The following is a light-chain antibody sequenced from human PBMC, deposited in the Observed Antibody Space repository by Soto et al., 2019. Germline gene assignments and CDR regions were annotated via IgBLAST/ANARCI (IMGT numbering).Light chain of an antibody. CDR1: QSVSSSY. CDR2: GAS. Sequence: IVLTQSPGTLSLSPGERATLSCRASQSVSSSYLAWYQQKPGQAPRLFIYGASSRATGIPDRFSGSGSGTDFTLTISRLEPEDFAVYYCQQYGTSSLTFGGGTKVDIK. CDR3: QQYGTSSLT. V-gene: IGKV3-20*01. J-gene: IGKJ4*01.